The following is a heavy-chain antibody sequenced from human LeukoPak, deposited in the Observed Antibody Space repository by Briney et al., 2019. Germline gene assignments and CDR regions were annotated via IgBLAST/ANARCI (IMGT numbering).Heavy chain of an antibody. CDR2: MDTSGHT. Sequence: SETLSLTCIVSGGSISGYYWRWLRQPAGKGLEWIGHMDTSGHTNYNSSLMSRVTISVDTSKNKFSLRLTSLTAADTAVYYCARHWSHSVAQFGRSYWFDPWGQGTLVTVSS. CDR1: GGSISGYY. D-gene: IGHD2-15*01. V-gene: IGHV4-4*07. CDR3: ARHWSHSVAQFGRSYWFDP. J-gene: IGHJ5*02.